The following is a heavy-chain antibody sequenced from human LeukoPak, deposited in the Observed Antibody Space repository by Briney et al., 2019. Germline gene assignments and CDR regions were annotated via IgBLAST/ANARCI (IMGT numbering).Heavy chain of an antibody. J-gene: IGHJ4*02. CDR1: GFSLSTSGMC. CDR3: ARVPET. CDR2: IYYSGST. D-gene: IGHD1-14*01. V-gene: IGHV4-61*08. Sequence: SGPALVKPTQTLTLTCTFSGFSLSTSGMCVSWIRQPPGKGLEWIGYIYYSGSTNYNPSLKSRVTISVDTSKNQFSLKLSSVTAADTAVYYCARVPETWGQGTLVTVSS.